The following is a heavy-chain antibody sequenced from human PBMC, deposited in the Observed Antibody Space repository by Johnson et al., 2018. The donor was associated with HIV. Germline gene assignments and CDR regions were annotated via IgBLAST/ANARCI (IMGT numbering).Heavy chain of an antibody. CDR2: IKQDGSEK. V-gene: IGHV3-7*01. J-gene: IGHJ3*02. D-gene: IGHD3-3*01. CDR1: GFTFRSYW. CDR3: VREGGDGFLEWLYTFDI. Sequence: VQLVESGGGLVQPGGSLRLSCVVSGFTFRSYWMTWVRQAPGKGLEWVANIKQDGSEKYYVDSVKGRFTISRDNAKNSLYLQMNSLRAEDTAVYYCVREGGDGFLEWLYTFDIWGQGTMVTVSS.